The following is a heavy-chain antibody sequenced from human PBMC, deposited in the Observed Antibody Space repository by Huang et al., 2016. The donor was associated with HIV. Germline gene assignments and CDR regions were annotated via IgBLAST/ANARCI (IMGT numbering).Heavy chain of an antibody. CDR3: ARGPAGWDWYFDV. Sequence: EVQLVESGGGLVKLGGSLRLSCVASGFTFSNYNFNWGRQAPGKGLEWVSSIKTGSTKIYYPDSLEGRFTVSRDDANDSLNRQVNRLRAEDTAVYYCARGPAGWDWYFDVWGRGTLVTVSS. V-gene: IGHV3-21*01. J-gene: IGHJ2*01. D-gene: IGHD1-26*01. CDR1: GFTFSNYN. CDR2: IKTGSTKI.